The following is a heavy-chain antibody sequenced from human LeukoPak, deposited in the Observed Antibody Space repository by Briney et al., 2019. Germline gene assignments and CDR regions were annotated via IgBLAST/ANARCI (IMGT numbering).Heavy chain of an antibody. D-gene: IGHD5-24*01. CDR1: GYSFTNYA. Sequence: GASVKVSCKASGYSFTNYAMNWVRQAPGQGLEWMGEIIPIFGTANYAQKFQGRVTITADKSTSTAYMELSSLRSDDTAVYYCASRRDGYNYGNYYFDYWGQGTLVTVSS. CDR2: IIPIFGTA. CDR3: ASRRDGYNYGNYYFDY. J-gene: IGHJ4*02. V-gene: IGHV1-69*06.